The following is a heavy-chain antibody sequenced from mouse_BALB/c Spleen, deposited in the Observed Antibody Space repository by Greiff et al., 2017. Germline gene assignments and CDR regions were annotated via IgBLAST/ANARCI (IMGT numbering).Heavy chain of an antibody. V-gene: IGHV1-80*01. D-gene: IGHD2-14*01. J-gene: IGHJ4*01. Sequence: VQLQESGAELVRPGSSVKISCKASGYAFSSYWMNWVKQRPGQGLEWIGQIYPGDGDTNYNGKFKGKATLTADKSSSTAYMQLSSLTSEDSAVYFCAGSPYRYEGGAMDYWGQGTSVTVSS. CDR1: GYAFSSYW. CDR3: AGSPYRYEGGAMDY. CDR2: IYPGDGDT.